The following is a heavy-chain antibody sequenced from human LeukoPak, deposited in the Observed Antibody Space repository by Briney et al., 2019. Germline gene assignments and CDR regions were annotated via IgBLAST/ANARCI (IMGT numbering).Heavy chain of an antibody. D-gene: IGHD2-2*01. V-gene: IGHV3-7*01. Sequence: GGSLRLSCEASGFSLSSHWMAWVRQSPGKGLEWVANINPDGRDTYYVDSVKGRFTITRDNAKKSVFLQMNSLRAEETAVYRCVKWRVEAAMTDWGQGTLVIVSS. CDR1: GFSLSSHW. J-gene: IGHJ1*01. CDR2: INPDGRDT. CDR3: VKWRVEAAMTD.